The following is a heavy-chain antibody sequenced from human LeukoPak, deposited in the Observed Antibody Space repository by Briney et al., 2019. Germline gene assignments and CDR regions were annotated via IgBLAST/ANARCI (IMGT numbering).Heavy chain of an antibody. CDR3: AKDKGSSGWYPTFDY. J-gene: IGHJ4*02. D-gene: IGHD6-19*01. V-gene: IGHV3-11*01. CDR2: ISSSGSTI. Sequence: GGSLRLSCAASGFTFSDYYMSWIRQAPGKGLEWVSYISSSGSTIYYADSVKGRFTISRDNAKNSLYLQMNSLRAEDTAVYYCAKDKGSSGWYPTFDYWGQGTLVTVSS. CDR1: GFTFSDYY.